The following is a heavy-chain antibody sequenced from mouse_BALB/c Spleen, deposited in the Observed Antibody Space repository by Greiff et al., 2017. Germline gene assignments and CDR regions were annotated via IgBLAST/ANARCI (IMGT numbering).Heavy chain of an antibody. CDR2: ISDGGSYT. V-gene: IGHV5-4*02. J-gene: IGHJ4*01. Sequence: DVHLVESGGGLVQPGGSRKLSCAASGFTFSDYYMYWVRQTPEKRLEWVATISDGGSYTYYPDSVKGRFTISRDNAKNNLYLQMSSLKSEDTAMYYCARGHGSSYEGYAMDYWGQGTSVTVSS. CDR3: ARGHGSSYEGYAMDY. D-gene: IGHD1-1*01. CDR1: GFTFSDYY.